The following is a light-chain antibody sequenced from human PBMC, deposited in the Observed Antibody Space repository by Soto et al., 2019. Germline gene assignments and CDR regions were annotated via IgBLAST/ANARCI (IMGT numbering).Light chain of an antibody. V-gene: IGKV3-11*01. Sequence: ATLSLSPGERATLSCRASQGVSSSLAWYQQKPGQAPRLLIYDASNRATGIPARFSGSGSGTDFTLTISSLEPEDFAVYYCQQRSNWPMSTFGQGTKVDIK. CDR3: QQRSNWPMST. J-gene: IGKJ1*01. CDR2: DAS. CDR1: QGVSSS.